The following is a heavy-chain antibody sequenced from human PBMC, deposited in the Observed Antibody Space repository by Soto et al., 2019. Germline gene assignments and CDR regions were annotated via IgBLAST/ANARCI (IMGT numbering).Heavy chain of an antibody. CDR2: IYPGDSDT. CDR3: ARIYDFWSGGFDY. V-gene: IGHV5-51*01. CDR1: GYSFTSYW. J-gene: IGHJ4*02. D-gene: IGHD3-3*01. Sequence: GESLKISCKGSGYSFTSYWIGWVRQMPGKGLEWMGIIYPGDSDTRYSQSCQGQVTISADKSISTAYLQWSSLKASDTAMYYCARIYDFWSGGFDYWGQGTLVTVSS.